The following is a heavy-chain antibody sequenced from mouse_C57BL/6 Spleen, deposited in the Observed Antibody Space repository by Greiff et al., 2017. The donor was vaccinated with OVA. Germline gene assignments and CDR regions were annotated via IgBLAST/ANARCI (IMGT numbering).Heavy chain of an antibody. CDR2: INPGSGGT. Sequence: QVQLQQSGAELVRPGASVKVSCKASGYAFTNYLIEWVKQRPGQGLEWIGVINPGSGGTNYNEKFKGKATLTADKSSSTAYMQLSSLTSEDSAVYYCARGGSGYVRYFDDWGKGTTLTVSS. CDR1: GYAFTNYL. J-gene: IGHJ2*01. D-gene: IGHD3-2*02. CDR3: ARGGSGYVRYFDD. V-gene: IGHV1-54*01.